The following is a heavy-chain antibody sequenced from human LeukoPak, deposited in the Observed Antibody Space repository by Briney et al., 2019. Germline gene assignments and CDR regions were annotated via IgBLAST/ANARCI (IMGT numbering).Heavy chain of an antibody. CDR2: INPNSGAT. Sequence: GSVNVSCKASGYTFTGYYMHWVRQAPGQGLEWMGWINPNSGATNYAQKFQGRVTMTRDTSISTAYMELSRMRSDDTAVYYCARDTTGTTVFDYWGQGTLVTVSS. V-gene: IGHV1-2*02. D-gene: IGHD1-1*01. J-gene: IGHJ4*02. CDR3: ARDTTGTTVFDY. CDR1: GYTFTGYY.